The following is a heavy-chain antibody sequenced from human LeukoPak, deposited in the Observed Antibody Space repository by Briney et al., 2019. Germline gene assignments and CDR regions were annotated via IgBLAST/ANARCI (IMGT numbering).Heavy chain of an antibody. CDR3: ARFRWGSLDY. CDR2: IYYSGST. Sequence: SETLSLTCTVSGYSISSGYYWSWIRQPPGKGLEWIGYIYYSGSTNYNPSLKSRVTISVDTSKNQFSLKLSSVTAADTAVYYCARFRWGSLDYWGQGTLVTVSS. D-gene: IGHD7-27*01. J-gene: IGHJ4*02. V-gene: IGHV4-61*01. CDR1: GYSISSGYY.